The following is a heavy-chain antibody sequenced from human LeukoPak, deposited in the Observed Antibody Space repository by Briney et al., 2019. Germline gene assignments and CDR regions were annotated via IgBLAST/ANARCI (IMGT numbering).Heavy chain of an antibody. D-gene: IGHD4-17*01. CDR2: INAGNGNT. V-gene: IGHV1-3*01. Sequence: ASVKVSCKASGYTFTSYAMHWVRQAPGQRLEWMGWINAGNGNTKYSQKFQGRVTITRDTSASTAYMELSSLGSEDTAVYYCARAMDYGDYAHGYWGQGTLVTVSS. CDR3: ARAMDYGDYAHGY. J-gene: IGHJ4*02. CDR1: GYTFTSYA.